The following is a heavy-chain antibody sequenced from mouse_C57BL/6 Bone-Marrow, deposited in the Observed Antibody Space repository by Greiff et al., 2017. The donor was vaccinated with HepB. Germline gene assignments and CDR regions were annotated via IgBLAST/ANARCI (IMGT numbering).Heavy chain of an antibody. D-gene: IGHD2-5*01. Sequence: DVKLVESGGGLVQPGGSLKLSCAASGFTFSDYGMAWVRQAPRKGPEWVAFISNLAYSIYYADTVTGRFTISRENAKNTLYLEMSSLRAEDTAMYKCARHRAYYSNLFIDYWGQGTSVTVSS. CDR1: GFTFSDYG. V-gene: IGHV5-15*01. CDR3: ARHRAYYSNLFIDY. J-gene: IGHJ4*01. CDR2: ISNLAYSI.